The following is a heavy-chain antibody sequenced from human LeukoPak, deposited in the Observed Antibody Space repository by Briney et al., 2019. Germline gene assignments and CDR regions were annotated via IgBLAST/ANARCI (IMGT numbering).Heavy chain of an antibody. J-gene: IGHJ5*02. Sequence: GGSLKISFKGSGYRFTRYWVGWVGQMPGKGLGGIGIIYPGDSDTRYSPSFQGQVPISADKSISTAYLQWSSLKASDTAMYYCARKGITTRAASWWFDPWGQGTLVTVSS. CDR2: IYPGDSDT. V-gene: IGHV5-51*01. D-gene: IGHD3-22*01. CDR3: ARKGITTRAASWWFDP. CDR1: GYRFTRYW.